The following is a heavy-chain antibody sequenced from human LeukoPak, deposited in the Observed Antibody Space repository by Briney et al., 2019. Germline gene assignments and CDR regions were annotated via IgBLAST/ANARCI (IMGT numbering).Heavy chain of an antibody. D-gene: IGHD2-2*01. CDR2: INKDGREK. CDR3: SRAIEDILVVAATIEHFYFDMGV. J-gene: IGHJ6*03. V-gene: IGHV3-7*04. CDR1: GLTYSHYR. Sequence: GGSLRLSCAASGLTYSHYRMIWARHARGKGLVCVTNINKDGREKYYADSVKGRFTISRDNAKNSVYMQINSMSPEDTAVFYCSRAIEDILVVAATIEHFYFDMGVWGKGTTVTVSS.